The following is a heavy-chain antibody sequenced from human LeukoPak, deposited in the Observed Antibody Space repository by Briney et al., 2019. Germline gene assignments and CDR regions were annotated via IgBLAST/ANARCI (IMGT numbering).Heavy chain of an antibody. D-gene: IGHD2/OR15-2a*01. CDR1: GFTVSSNY. CDR3: VSFYETY. J-gene: IGHJ4*02. CDR2: ISYDGSNK. V-gene: IGHV3-30*03. Sequence: GGSLRLSCAASGFTVSSNYMSWVRQAPGKGLEWVAVISYDGSNKYYADSVKGRFTISRDNSKNTLYLQMNSLRAEDTAVYYCVSFYETYWGRGTLVTVSS.